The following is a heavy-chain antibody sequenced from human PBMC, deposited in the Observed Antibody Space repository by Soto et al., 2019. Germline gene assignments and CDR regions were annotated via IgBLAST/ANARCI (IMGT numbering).Heavy chain of an antibody. CDR2: ISGSGGST. J-gene: IGHJ6*03. Sequence: PGGAVRLSCADAGFTFSSYAMSWVRQAPGKGLEWVSAISGSGGSTYYADSVKGRFTISRDNSKNTLYLQMNSLRAEDTAVYYCAKFLERAYYYYYMDVWGKGTTVTVPS. CDR3: AKFLERAYYYYYMDV. CDR1: GFTFSSYA. V-gene: IGHV3-23*01. D-gene: IGHD1-1*01.